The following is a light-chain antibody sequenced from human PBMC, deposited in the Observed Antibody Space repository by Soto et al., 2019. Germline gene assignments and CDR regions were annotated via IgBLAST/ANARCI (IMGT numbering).Light chain of an antibody. V-gene: IGLV2-23*01. Sequence: QSVLTQPASVSGSPGQSITISCTGTSSDVGCYNLVSWYQQHPGKAPKLMIYEGSKRPSGVSNCFSGSKSGNTASLTISGLQAEDEADYYCCSYAGSSTFYVFGTGTKVTVL. J-gene: IGLJ1*01. CDR1: SSDVGCYNL. CDR3: CSYAGSSTFYV. CDR2: EGS.